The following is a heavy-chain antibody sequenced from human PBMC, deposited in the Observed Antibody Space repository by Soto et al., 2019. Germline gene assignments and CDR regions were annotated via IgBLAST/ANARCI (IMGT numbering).Heavy chain of an antibody. V-gene: IGHV1-46*01. Sequence: QVQLVQAGAEVKKPGASVKVSCKASGYTFTSYYMHWVRQAPGQGLEWMGIINPSGGSTSYAQKFQGRVTMTRDTSTSTVYMELSSLRSEDTVMYYCARDLVHYYDSSGSRRPRYAFDIWGQATMVTVSS. CDR3: ARDLVHYYDSSGSRRPRYAFDI. CDR1: GYTFTSYY. J-gene: IGHJ3*02. CDR2: INPSGGST. D-gene: IGHD3-22*01.